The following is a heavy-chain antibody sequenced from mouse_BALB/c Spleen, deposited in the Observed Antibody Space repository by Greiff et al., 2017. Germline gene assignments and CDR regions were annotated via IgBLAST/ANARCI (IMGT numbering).Heavy chain of an antibody. CDR3: ARFQFFDV. Sequence: EVKVVESGGGLVKPGGSLKLSCAASGFTFSSYTMSWVRQTPEKRLEWVATISSGGGNTYYPDSVKGRFTISRDNAKNNLYLQMSSLRSEDTALYYCARFQFFDVWGAGTTVTVSS. CDR1: GFTFSSYT. CDR2: ISSGGGNT. V-gene: IGHV5-9*03. J-gene: IGHJ1*01.